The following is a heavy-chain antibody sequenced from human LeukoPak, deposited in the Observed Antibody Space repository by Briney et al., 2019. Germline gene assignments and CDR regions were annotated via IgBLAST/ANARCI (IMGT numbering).Heavy chain of an antibody. CDR1: GGSISSGGYS. V-gene: IGHV4-30-2*01. CDR3: ARGSTDYGGTNWFDP. CDR2: IYHSGST. Sequence: PSQTLSLTCAVSGGSISSGGYSWSWIRQPPGKGLEWIGYIYHSGSTYYNPSLKSRVTISVDRSKNQFSLKLSSVTAADTAVYYCARGSTDYGGTNWFDPWGQGTLVAVSS. D-gene: IGHD4-23*01. J-gene: IGHJ5*02.